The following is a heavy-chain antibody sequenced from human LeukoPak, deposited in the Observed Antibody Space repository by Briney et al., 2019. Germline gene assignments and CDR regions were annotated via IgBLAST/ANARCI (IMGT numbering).Heavy chain of an antibody. V-gene: IGHV1-2*02. Sequence: GASVKVSCKASGYTXTGYYMHWVRQAPGQGLEWMGWINPNSGGTNYAQKFQGRVTMTRGTSISTAYMELSRLRSDDTAVYYCAREWGQTHYFDYWGQGTLVTVSS. D-gene: IGHD7-27*01. CDR2: INPNSGGT. J-gene: IGHJ4*02. CDR1: GYTXTGYY. CDR3: AREWGQTHYFDY.